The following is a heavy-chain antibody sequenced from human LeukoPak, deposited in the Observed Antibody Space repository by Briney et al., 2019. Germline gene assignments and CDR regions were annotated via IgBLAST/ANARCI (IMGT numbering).Heavy chain of an antibody. CDR1: GFSVTNYA. J-gene: IGHJ4*02. D-gene: IGHD5-24*01. Sequence: PGGSLRLSCAASGFSVTNYAMHWFRKAPGKGLEWVAVLWDDGSYKNYTDSVKGRFTISRDISKNTLHLQMNSLRAEDTGVYYCARLHRDAYNFLWGQGTLVTVSS. CDR3: ARLHRDAYNFL. CDR2: LWDDGSYK. V-gene: IGHV3-33*01.